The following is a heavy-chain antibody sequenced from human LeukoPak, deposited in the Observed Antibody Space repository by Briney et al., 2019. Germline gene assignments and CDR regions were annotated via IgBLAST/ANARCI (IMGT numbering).Heavy chain of an antibody. CDR1: GGTFNIDYA. V-gene: IGHV1-69*04. CDR3: APSGHDYAWFGP. J-gene: IGHJ5*02. Sequence: SVKVSCTASGGTFNIDYAFIWVRQAPGQGRQWMGRIIPFLGVVNYAQKFQGRVTITADKSTTTVYMELNRLRFEDTAIYYCAPSGHDYAWFGPWGQGTLVTVSS. CDR2: IIPFLGVV. D-gene: IGHD5-12*01.